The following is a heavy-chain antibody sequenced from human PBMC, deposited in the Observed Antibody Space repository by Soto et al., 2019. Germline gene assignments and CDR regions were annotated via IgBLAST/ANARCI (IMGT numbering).Heavy chain of an antibody. V-gene: IGHV4-59*01. D-gene: IGHD2-2*01. CDR1: GGSISSYY. J-gene: IGHJ6*03. CDR3: ARGRPQKGGYCSSTSCYSYYYYYMDV. CDR2: IYYSGST. Sequence: QVQLQESGPGLVKPSETLSLTCTVSGGSISSYYWSWIRQPPGKGLEWIGYIYYSGSTNYNPSLKRRVTISVDTPKNPCSLKLSTVPAADTAVYYCARGRPQKGGYCSSTSCYSYYYYYMDVWGKGTTVTVSS.